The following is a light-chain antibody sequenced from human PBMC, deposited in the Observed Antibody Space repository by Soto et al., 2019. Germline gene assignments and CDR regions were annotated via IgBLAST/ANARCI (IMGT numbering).Light chain of an antibody. CDR1: QSVSSY. CDR2: DAS. CDR3: QRRVNWFN. J-gene: IGKJ4*01. V-gene: IGKV3-11*01. Sequence: EIVLTQSPATLSLSPGERATLSCRASQSVSSYLAWYQQKPGQAPRLLIYDASNRATGIPARFSGSGSGTDFTLTISSLEPEEFAVCYCQRRVNWFNFGGGTKV.